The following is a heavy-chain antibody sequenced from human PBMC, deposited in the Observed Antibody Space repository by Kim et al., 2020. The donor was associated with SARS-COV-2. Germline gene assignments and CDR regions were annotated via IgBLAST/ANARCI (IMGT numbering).Heavy chain of an antibody. Sequence: SETLSLTCTVSGGSISSGGYYWSWIRQHPGKGLKWIGYIYYSGSTYYNPSLKSRVTISVDTSKNQFSLKLSSVTAADTAVYYCARDNRRVRGVIRFWFDPWGQGTLVTVSS. V-gene: IGHV4-31*03. J-gene: IGHJ5*02. CDR1: GGSISSGGYY. CDR3: ARDNRRVRGVIRFWFDP. D-gene: IGHD3-10*01. CDR2: IYYSGST.